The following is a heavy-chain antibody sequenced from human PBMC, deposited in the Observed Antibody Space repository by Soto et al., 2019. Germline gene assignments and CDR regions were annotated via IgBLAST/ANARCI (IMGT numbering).Heavy chain of an antibody. CDR3: ARGSGGFGELLRNWFDP. D-gene: IGHD3-10*01. V-gene: IGHV4-31*03. CDR2: IYYSGST. J-gene: IGHJ5*02. Sequence: QVQLQESGPGLVKPSQTLSLTCTVSGGSISSGGYYWSWIRQHPGKGLEWIGYIYYSGSTYYNPSLKNGVTISVDTSNNRFSLKLSSVTAADTAMYYCARGSGGFGELLRNWFDPWGQGALVTVSS. CDR1: GGSISSGGYY.